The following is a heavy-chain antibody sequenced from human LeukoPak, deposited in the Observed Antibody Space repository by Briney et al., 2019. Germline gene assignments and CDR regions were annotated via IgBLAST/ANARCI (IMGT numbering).Heavy chain of an antibody. CDR2: INPGGGYT. V-gene: IGHV1-46*01. J-gene: IGHJ4*02. CDR1: GYTFISYY. D-gene: IGHD3-10*01. CDR3: ARDDTSGQTAFDY. Sequence: ASVKVSCKASGYTFISYYIHWVRQAPGQGLEWMGIINPGGGYTTYAQKFQGRVTMTRDTSTSTVYMELSSLRSEDTAVCYCARDDTSGQTAFDYWGQGTLVTVSS.